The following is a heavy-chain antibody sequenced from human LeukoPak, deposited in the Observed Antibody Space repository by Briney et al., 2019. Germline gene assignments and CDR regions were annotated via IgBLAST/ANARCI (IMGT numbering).Heavy chain of an antibody. J-gene: IGHJ3*02. V-gene: IGHV3-15*01. CDR1: GFTFSNAW. CDR3: TTDRPAYYDFWSGYYTGDAFDI. CDR2: IKSKTDGGTT. Sequence: GGSLRLSCAASGFTFSNAWMSWVRQAPGKGLEWVGRIKSKTDGGTTDYAAPVKGRFTISRDDSKNTLYLQMNSLKTEDTAVYFCTTDRPAYYDFWSGYYTGDAFDIWGQGTMVTVSS. D-gene: IGHD3-3*01.